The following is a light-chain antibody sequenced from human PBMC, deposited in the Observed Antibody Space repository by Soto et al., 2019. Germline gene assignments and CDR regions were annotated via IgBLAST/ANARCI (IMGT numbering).Light chain of an antibody. CDR2: SNT. CDR3: SSYTSSSTRV. Sequence: QSVLTQPPSASETPGQRVTISCSGSSSNIGTNTVNWYQQFPGKAPKVLIYSNTQRPSGVPDRFSGSKSGTSASLAISGLQSDDEADYYCSSYTSSSTRVFGGGTQLTVL. CDR1: SSNIGTNT. J-gene: IGLJ2*01. V-gene: IGLV1-44*01.